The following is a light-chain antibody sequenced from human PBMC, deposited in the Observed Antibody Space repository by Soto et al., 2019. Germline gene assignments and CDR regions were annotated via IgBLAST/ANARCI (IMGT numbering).Light chain of an antibody. CDR2: STS. CDR3: QLYYGATRV. Sequence: QAVVTQEPSLTVSPGGTVTLTCASSTGPVTSTHYPNWFQQKPGQAPTALIYSTSHKYSWTPDRFSGSLLGGKAALTLSDVQPADEDDYYCQLYYGATRVFGGGTKLTVL. J-gene: IGLJ3*02. V-gene: IGLV7-43*01. CDR1: TGPVTSTHY.